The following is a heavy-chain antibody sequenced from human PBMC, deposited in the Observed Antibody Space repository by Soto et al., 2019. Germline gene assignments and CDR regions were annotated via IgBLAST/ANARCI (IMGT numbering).Heavy chain of an antibody. J-gene: IGHJ4*02. CDR1: GGSISSSSSY. CDR3: VRLRDVWPEMFYFDY. CDR2: IYYSGIA. Sequence: SETLSLTCTVAGGSISSSSSYWGWIRQPPGKGLERIGNIYYSGIAYYNPSLKSRLTVSVDTSKNQFSLKLSSVTAADTAVFYCVRLRDVWPEMFYFDYWGQGTLVTVSS. D-gene: IGHD3-10*01. V-gene: IGHV4-39*01.